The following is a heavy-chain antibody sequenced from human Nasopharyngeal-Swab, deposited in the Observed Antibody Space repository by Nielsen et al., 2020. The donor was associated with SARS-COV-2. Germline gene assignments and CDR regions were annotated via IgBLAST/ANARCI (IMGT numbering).Heavy chain of an antibody. CDR3: ASPRPVIAVAGSFDF. Sequence: GGSLRLSCAASGFTFSSYAMSWVRQTPGKGLEWVSAISYGGGSTYYADSVKGRFTISRDNSKNTLYLQMNSLRAEDTAVYYCASPRPVIAVAGSFDFWGQGTLVTVSS. D-gene: IGHD6-19*01. J-gene: IGHJ4*02. CDR2: ISYGGGST. CDR1: GFTFSSYA. V-gene: IGHV3-23*01.